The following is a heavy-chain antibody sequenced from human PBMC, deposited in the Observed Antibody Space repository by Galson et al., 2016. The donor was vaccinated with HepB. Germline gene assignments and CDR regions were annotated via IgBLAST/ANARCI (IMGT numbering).Heavy chain of an antibody. V-gene: IGHV3-74*01. D-gene: IGHD1/OR15-1a*01. CDR1: GFNFSSSW. CDR3: AWHNWHKYDY. CDR2: INPDGSAT. Sequence: SLRLSCAASGFNFSSSWMHWVRQAPGEGLMWVSHINPDGSATTYADSVKGRFTISRDNAKNTLYLQMNSLRAEVTAVYYCAWHNWHKYDYWGQGSLVTVSS. J-gene: IGHJ4*02.